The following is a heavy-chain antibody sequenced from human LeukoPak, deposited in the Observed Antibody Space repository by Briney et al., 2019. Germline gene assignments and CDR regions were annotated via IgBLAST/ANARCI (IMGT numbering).Heavy chain of an antibody. Sequence: SETLSLTCTVSGGSISSSSYYWGWIRQPPGKGLEWIGSINYSGSTYYNPSLKSRVTISVDTSKNQFSLKLSSVTAADTAVYYRARVGYCSNGVCYASTYWGQGTLVTVSS. CDR1: GGSISSSSYY. CDR3: ARVGYCSNGVCYASTY. D-gene: IGHD2-8*01. V-gene: IGHV4-39*01. J-gene: IGHJ4*02. CDR2: INYSGST.